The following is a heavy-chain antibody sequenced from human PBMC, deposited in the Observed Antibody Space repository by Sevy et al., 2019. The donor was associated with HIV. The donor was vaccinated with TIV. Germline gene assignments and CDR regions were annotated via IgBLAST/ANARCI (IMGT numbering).Heavy chain of an antibody. J-gene: IGHJ4*02. CDR3: AKDDAPQSSFDS. CDR1: GLTFNKYS. Sequence: GGSLRLSCEASGLTFNKYSMSWVRQAPGKGLEWVSTVSSSGNDTYYPDSVKGRFTISRDNSKNTVYLQMNGLTLDDSAAYYCAKDDAPQSSFDSWGQGVQVTVSS. V-gene: IGHV3-23*01. CDR2: VSSSGNDT.